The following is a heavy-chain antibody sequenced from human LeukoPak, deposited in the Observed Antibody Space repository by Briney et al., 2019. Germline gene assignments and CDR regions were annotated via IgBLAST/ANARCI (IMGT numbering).Heavy chain of an antibody. D-gene: IGHD3-3*01. V-gene: IGHV3-21*01. J-gene: IGHJ4*02. CDR2: ISSSSSYI. Sequence: PGGSLRLSCAASGLTFRSYGMNWVRQAPGKGLEWVSSISSSSSYIYYADSVKGRFTISRDNAKNSLCLQMNSLRAEDTAVYYCARDTYYDFWSGYYSGGLDYWGQGTLVTVSS. CDR1: GLTFRSYG. CDR3: ARDTYYDFWSGYYSGGLDY.